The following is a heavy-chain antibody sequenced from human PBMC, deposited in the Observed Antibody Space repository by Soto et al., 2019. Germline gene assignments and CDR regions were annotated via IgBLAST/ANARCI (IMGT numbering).Heavy chain of an antibody. CDR2: ISAYNGNT. Sequence: ASVKVSCKASGYTFTSYGISWVRQAPGQGLEWMGWISAYNGNTNYAQKLQGRVTMTTDTSTSAAYMELRSLRSDDTAVYYCARDGEDIVVVPAAMGYWGQGTLVTVSS. D-gene: IGHD2-2*01. CDR1: GYTFTSYG. CDR3: ARDGEDIVVVPAAMGY. J-gene: IGHJ4*02. V-gene: IGHV1-18*01.